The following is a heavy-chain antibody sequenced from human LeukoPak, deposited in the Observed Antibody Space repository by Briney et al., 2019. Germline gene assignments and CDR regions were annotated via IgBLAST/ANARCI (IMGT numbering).Heavy chain of an antibody. D-gene: IGHD1-26*01. J-gene: IGHJ5*02. CDR2: ISSSGSTI. CDR3: ARESGELLRNWFDP. V-gene: IGHV3-48*03. Sequence: PGGSLRLSCAASGFTFSSYEMNWVRQAPGKGLEWVSYISSSGSTIYYADSVKGRFTISRDNAKNSLYLQMNSLRAEDTAVYYCARESGELLRNWFDPWGQGTLVTVSS. CDR1: GFTFSSYE.